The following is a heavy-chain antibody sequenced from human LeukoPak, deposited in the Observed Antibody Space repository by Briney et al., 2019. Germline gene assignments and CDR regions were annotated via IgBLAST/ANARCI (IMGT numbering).Heavy chain of an antibody. CDR3: AKDIIWGPPDYSDY. J-gene: IGHJ4*02. V-gene: IGHV3-30-3*01. CDR2: ISDDGTIQ. D-gene: IGHD7-27*01. CDR1: GFSFNTYA. Sequence: PGRSLRVSCDASGFSFNTYAMHWVRQAPGKGLEWVAVISDDGTIQYYADSVRGRFTITRDKSKTRLYLQMDGLRTDDTAVYYCAKDIIWGPPDYSDYWGQGILVTVSS.